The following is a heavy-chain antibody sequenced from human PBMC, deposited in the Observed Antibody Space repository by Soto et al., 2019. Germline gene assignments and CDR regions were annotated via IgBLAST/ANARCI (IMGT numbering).Heavy chain of an antibody. V-gene: IGHV1-2*04. CDR3: ARERVAARPDFAALGQNYYYYGMDV. CDR2: INPNSGGT. J-gene: IGHJ6*01. CDR1: GYTFTGYY. Sequence: QVQLVQSGAEVKKPGASVKVSCKASGYTFTGYYMHWVRQAPGQGLEWMGWINPNSGGTNYAQKFQGWVTMTRDTSISTAYMELSRLRSDDTAVYYCARERVAARPDFAALGQNYYYYGMDVW. D-gene: IGHD6-6*01.